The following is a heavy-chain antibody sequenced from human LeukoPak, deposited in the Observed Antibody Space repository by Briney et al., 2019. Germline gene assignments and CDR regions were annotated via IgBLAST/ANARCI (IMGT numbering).Heavy chain of an antibody. V-gene: IGHV4-59*10. Sequence: SETLSLTCAVYGGSFSGYYWSWIRQPAGKGLEWIGRIYTSGSTNYNPSLKSRVTISVDTSKNQFSLKLSSVTAADTAVYYCARTSAGWLQYSWGQGTLVTVSS. CDR2: IYTSGST. J-gene: IGHJ4*02. D-gene: IGHD5-24*01. CDR1: GGSFSGYY. CDR3: ARTSAGWLQYS.